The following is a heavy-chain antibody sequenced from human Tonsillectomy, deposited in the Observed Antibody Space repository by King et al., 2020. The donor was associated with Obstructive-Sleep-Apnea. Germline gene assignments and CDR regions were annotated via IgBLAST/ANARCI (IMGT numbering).Heavy chain of an antibody. CDR3: ARQGEVDTAMVSPIDY. D-gene: IGHD5-18*01. Sequence: EVQLVESGAEVKKPGESLKISCKGSGYSFTSYWIGWVRQMPGKGLEWMGIIYPGDSDTRYSPSFQGQVTISADKSISTAYLQWSSRKASDTAMYYCARQGEVDTAMVSPIDYWGQGTLVTVSS. V-gene: IGHV5-51*01. CDR2: IYPGDSDT. J-gene: IGHJ4*02. CDR1: GYSFTSYW.